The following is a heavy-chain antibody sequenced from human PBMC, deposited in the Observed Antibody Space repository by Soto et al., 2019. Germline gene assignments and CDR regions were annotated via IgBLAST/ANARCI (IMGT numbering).Heavy chain of an antibody. CDR2: ISYDGSNK. V-gene: IGHV3-30*18. J-gene: IGHJ6*02. CDR1: GFTFSSYG. CDR3: AKYEWVVGVAGIGTHYYGMDV. Sequence: QVQLVESGGGVVQPGRSLRLSCAASGFTFSSYGMHWVRQAPGKGLEWVAVISYDGSNKYYADSVKGRFTISRDNSKNTLYLQMNSLRAEDTAVYYCAKYEWVVGVAGIGTHYYGMDVWGQGTTVTVSS. D-gene: IGHD6-19*01.